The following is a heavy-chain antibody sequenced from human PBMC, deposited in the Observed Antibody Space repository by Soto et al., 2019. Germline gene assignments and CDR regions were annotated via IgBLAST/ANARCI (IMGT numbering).Heavy chain of an antibody. Sequence: PSETLSHTCAVAGGSLSNEYWNWIRQPPGKGLEWIGYIYSSGSTSYNPSLKSAITMSVDTSKNQFSLKLTSVTAADTAVYYCARGRWFEPWGQGTLVTVSS. V-gene: IGHV4-59*01. CDR3: ARGRWFEP. CDR2: IYSSGST. J-gene: IGHJ5*02. CDR1: GGSLSNEY.